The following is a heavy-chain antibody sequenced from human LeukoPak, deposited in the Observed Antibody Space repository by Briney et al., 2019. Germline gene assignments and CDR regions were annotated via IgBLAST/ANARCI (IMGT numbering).Heavy chain of an antibody. D-gene: IGHD3-3*01. Sequence: GGSLRLSCAASGFTFSSYAMSWVRQAPGKGLEWVSSISDSGGSTYYAGSVKGRFTISRDNSKNTLYLHLNSLKTEDTAVYYCVRVVTTGSGWYHFDNWGLGTLVTVSS. CDR1: GFTFSSYA. V-gene: IGHV3-23*01. CDR2: ISDSGGST. CDR3: VRVVTTGSGWYHFDN. J-gene: IGHJ4*02.